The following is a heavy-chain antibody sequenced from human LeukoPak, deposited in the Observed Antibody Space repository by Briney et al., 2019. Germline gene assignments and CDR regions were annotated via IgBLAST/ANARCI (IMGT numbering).Heavy chain of an antibody. Sequence: SQTPSLTCAISGDSVSSNSAAWNWIRQSPSRGLEWLGRTYYRSKWYNDYAVSVKGRITIDPDTSKNQFSLQLNSVTPDDTALYYCARVQRGLSDNWGQGTLVTVSS. CDR3: ARVQRGLSDN. CDR2: TYYRSKWYN. J-gene: IGHJ4*02. CDR1: GDSVSSNSAA. D-gene: IGHD3-10*01. V-gene: IGHV6-1*01.